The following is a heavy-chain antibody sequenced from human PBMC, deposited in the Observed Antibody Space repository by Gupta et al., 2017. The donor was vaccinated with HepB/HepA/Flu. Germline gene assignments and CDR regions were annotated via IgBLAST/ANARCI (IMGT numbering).Heavy chain of an antibody. Sequence: EVQLVESGGGVVQPGGSLRLSCEASGFTFDDYAMHWVRQAPGKGLEWVSLISGDGGSTYYADSVKGRFTISRDNSKNSLYLQMNSLRTEDTALYYCAKVGGNYCSGGSCLLDAFDIWGQGTMVTVSS. CDR2: ISGDGGST. J-gene: IGHJ3*02. CDR3: AKVGGNYCSGGSCLLDAFDI. V-gene: IGHV3-43*02. CDR1: GFTFDDYA. D-gene: IGHD2-15*01.